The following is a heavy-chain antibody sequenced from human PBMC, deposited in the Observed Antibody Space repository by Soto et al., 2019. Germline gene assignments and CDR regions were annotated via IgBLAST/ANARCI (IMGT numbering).Heavy chain of an antibody. Sequence: SETLSLTCTVSGGSISSYYWSWIRQPPGKGLEWIGYIYYSGSTNYNPSLKSRVTKSVDTSKNQFSLKLSSVTAADTAVYYWARGYSYGPPHFDYWGQGTLVTVSS. CDR2: IYYSGST. J-gene: IGHJ4*02. CDR1: GGSISSYY. D-gene: IGHD5-18*01. V-gene: IGHV4-59*01. CDR3: ARGYSYGPPHFDY.